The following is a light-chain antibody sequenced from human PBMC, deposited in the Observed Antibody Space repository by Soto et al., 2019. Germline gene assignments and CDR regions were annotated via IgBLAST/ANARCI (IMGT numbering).Light chain of an antibody. Sequence: AIQLTQSPSSLSASVGDRVTITCRASQGISSALAWYQQKPGKAPKLMIYDASSLESGVPSRFRGSGFGTDFTLTISNLQPEDFSTYYCQQFNSYPLTFGGWTKLEIK. CDR3: QQFNSYPLT. CDR2: DAS. J-gene: IGKJ4*01. CDR1: QGISSA. V-gene: IGKV1-13*02.